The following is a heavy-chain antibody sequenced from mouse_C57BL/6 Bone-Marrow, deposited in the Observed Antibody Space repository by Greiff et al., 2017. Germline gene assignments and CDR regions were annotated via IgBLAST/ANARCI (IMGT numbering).Heavy chain of an antibody. V-gene: IGHV14-3*01. CDR3: AKAYDFDFDY. CDR2: IDPANANT. CDR1: GFTIKNTY. Sequence: EVQLQQSVAELVRPGASVKLSCTASGFTIKNTYIHWVKQRPEQGLEWIGRIDPANANTKYAPKFQGKATITADTSSNTAYLQLSSLTSEDTAIYYSAKAYDFDFDYWGQGTPLTVSS. D-gene: IGHD2-4*01. J-gene: IGHJ2*01.